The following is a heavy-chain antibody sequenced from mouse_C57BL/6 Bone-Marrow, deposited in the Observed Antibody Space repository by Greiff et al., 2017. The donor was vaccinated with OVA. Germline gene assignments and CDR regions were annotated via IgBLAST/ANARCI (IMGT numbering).Heavy chain of an antibody. J-gene: IGHJ4*01. D-gene: IGHD1-1*01. V-gene: IGHV1-55*01. Sequence: QVQLQQPGAELVKPGASVKMSCKASGYTFTSYWITWVKQRPGQGLEWIGDIYPGSGSTNYNEKFKSKATLTVDTSSSTAYMQLSSLTSEDSAVDYGAKDHYGSSLYAMDYWGQGTSVTVSS. CDR2: IYPGSGST. CDR3: AKDHYGSSLYAMDY. CDR1: GYTFTSYW.